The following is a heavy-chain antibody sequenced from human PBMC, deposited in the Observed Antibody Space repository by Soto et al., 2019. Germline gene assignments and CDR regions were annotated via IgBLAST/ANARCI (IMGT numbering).Heavy chain of an antibody. CDR3: ARIVRVRGYFDY. CDR1: GGSISSGSYY. Sequence: QLQLQESGPGLVKPSETLSLTCTVSGGSISSGSYYWGWIRQPPGKGLEWIGSIYYSGSTYYNPSLKSRVTISVDTSKNQFSLKLSSVTAADTAVYYCARIVRVRGYFDYWGQGTLVTVS. D-gene: IGHD3-10*01. V-gene: IGHV4-39*01. J-gene: IGHJ4*02. CDR2: IYYSGST.